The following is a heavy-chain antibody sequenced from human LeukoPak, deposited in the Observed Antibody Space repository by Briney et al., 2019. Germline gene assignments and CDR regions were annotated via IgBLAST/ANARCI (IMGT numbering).Heavy chain of an antibody. V-gene: IGHV1-46*01. Sequence: ASVKVSCKASGYTFTSYSIHWVRQAPGQGLEWMGISNPSGGSTRYAQRFQGRVTMTSDTSTSTVYMELSSLRSEDTAVYYCTREAGYGDFDYWGQGTLVTVSS. CDR3: TREAGYGDFDY. D-gene: IGHD4-17*01. CDR2: SNPSGGST. CDR1: GYTFTSYS. J-gene: IGHJ4*02.